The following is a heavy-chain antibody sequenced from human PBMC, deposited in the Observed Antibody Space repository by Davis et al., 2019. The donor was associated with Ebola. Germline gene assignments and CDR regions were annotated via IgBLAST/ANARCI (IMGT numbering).Heavy chain of an antibody. Sequence: SQTPSLTSAISGDSVSSNSAASNWISQSPSRGLEWLGRTYYRSKWSNDYAVSVKSRITINPDTSKNQFSLQLNSVTPEDTAVYYCAREYSSSSVRVYYYGMDVWGQGTTVTVSS. CDR1: GDSVSSNSAA. CDR3: AREYSSSSVRVYYYGMDV. V-gene: IGHV6-1*01. J-gene: IGHJ6*02. D-gene: IGHD6-6*01. CDR2: TYYRSKWSN.